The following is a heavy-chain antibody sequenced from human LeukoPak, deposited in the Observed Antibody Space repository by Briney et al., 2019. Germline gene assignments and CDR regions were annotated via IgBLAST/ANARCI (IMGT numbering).Heavy chain of an antibody. V-gene: IGHV3-23*01. CDR1: GFTFSSYA. Sequence: GGSLRLSCAASGFTFSSYAMSWVRQAPGKGLEWVSAISGSGGSTYYADSVKGRFTISRDNSKNTLYLQMNSLRAEDTAVYYCARDMSLRVGPAAILGSFDYWGQGTLVTVSS. D-gene: IGHD2-2*02. J-gene: IGHJ4*02. CDR3: ARDMSLRVGPAAILGSFDY. CDR2: ISGSGGST.